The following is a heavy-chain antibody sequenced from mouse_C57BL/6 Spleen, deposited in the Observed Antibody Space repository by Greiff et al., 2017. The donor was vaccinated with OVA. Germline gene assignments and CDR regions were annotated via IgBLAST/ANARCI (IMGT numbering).Heavy chain of an antibody. J-gene: IGHJ2*01. CDR2: IYYSGTI. V-gene: IGHV3-5*01. CDR1: GISITTGNYR. D-gene: IGHD4-1*01. CDR3: ARANWDVGDFDY. Sequence: EVKLMESGPGLVKPSQTVFLTCTVTGISITTGNYRWSWIRQFPGNKLEWIGYIYYSGTITYNPSLTSRTTITRDTPKNQFFLEMNSLTAEDTATYYCARANWDVGDFDYWGQGTTLTVSS.